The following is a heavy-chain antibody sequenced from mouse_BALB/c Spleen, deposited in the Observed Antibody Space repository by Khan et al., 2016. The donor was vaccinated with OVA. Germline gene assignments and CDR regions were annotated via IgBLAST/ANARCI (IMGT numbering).Heavy chain of an antibody. Sequence: EVELVESGGGLVKPGGSLKLSCAASGFTFSDYYMYWVRQTPEKRLEWVATISDGGTSTYYPDSVKGRFTISRDNATNSLYLQMSSLKSEDTAIFYCVRAGYGAFAYWGQGTLVTVSA. V-gene: IGHV5-4*02. CDR2: ISDGGTST. D-gene: IGHD1-1*02. CDR1: GFTFSDYY. J-gene: IGHJ3*01. CDR3: VRAGYGAFAY.